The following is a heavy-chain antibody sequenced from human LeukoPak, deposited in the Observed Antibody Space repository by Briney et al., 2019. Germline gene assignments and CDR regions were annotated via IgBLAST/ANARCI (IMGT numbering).Heavy chain of an antibody. J-gene: IGHJ4*02. D-gene: IGHD5-24*01. CDR2: IYGGGNI. CDR1: GFTVSSNY. CDR3: ARGAGYNYPYYFDY. V-gene: IGHV3-53*01. Sequence: GGSLRLSCAASGFTVSSNYMNWVRQAPGKGLEWVSVIYGGGNIYYADSVKGRFTISRDNSKNTLYLQMNSLRAEDTAVYYCARGAGYNYPYYFDYWGQGTLVTVSS.